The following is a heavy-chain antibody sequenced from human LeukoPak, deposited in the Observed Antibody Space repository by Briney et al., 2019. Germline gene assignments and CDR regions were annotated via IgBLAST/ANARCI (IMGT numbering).Heavy chain of an antibody. CDR1: GGSISSSSYY. Sequence: SETLSLTCTVSGGSISSSSYYWGWIRQPPGKGLEWIGSIYYSGSTYYNPSLKSRVTISVDTSKNQFSLKLSSVTAADTAVYYCARDWYGVTDVSPNWFDPWGQGTLVTVSS. CDR2: IYYSGST. V-gene: IGHV4-39*07. CDR3: ARDWYGVTDVSPNWFDP. J-gene: IGHJ5*02. D-gene: IGHD2-21*02.